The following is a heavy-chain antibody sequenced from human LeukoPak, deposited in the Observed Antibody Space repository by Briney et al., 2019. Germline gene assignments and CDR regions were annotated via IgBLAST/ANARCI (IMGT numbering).Heavy chain of an antibody. CDR1: GFSFDDYT. Sequence: GGSLRLSCAASGFSFDDYTMHWVRQAPGTGLEWVSLISWDGGSTYYADSVKGRFTISRDNSKNTQYLQMNSLRAEDTAVYYWARGSHYYDSSGYEGGNYFDYWGQGTLVTVSS. CDR2: ISWDGGST. D-gene: IGHD3-22*01. V-gene: IGHV3-43*01. J-gene: IGHJ4*02. CDR3: ARGSHYYDSSGYEGGNYFDY.